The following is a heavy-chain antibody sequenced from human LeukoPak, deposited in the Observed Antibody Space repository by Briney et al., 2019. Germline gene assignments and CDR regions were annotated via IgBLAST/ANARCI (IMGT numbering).Heavy chain of an antibody. V-gene: IGHV1-2*02. CDR1: GYTFNDYY. CDR2: INPNSGT. CDR3: ARDSHTTKNDFDI. J-gene: IGHJ3*02. D-gene: IGHD4-11*01. Sequence: ASVKVSCKASGYTFNDYYMHWVRQAPGQGLEWMGWINPNSGTHYAQKFQGRVTLTRDTSISTAYMDLSRLTSDDTAVYYCARDSHTTKNDFDIWGQGTMVIVPS.